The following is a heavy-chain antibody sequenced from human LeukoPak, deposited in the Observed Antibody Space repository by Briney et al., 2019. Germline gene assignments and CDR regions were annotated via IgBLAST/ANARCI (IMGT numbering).Heavy chain of an antibody. CDR3: ARYFSMGYSYYYSMDV. J-gene: IGHJ6*02. V-gene: IGHV3-66*01. Sequence: GGSLRLSCAASGFTFSSYWMHWVRQAPGKGLEWVSVIYSGGSTYYADSVKGRFTISRDDSKNTLYLQMNSLRAEDTAVYYCARYFSMGYSYYYSMDVWGQGTTVTVSS. CDR2: IYSGGST. D-gene: IGHD2-8*01. CDR1: GFTFSSYW.